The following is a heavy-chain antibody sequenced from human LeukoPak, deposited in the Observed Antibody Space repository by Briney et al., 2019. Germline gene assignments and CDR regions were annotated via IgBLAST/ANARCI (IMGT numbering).Heavy chain of an antibody. V-gene: IGHV1-2*02. CDR2: INPNSGGT. CDR1: GYTFTGYY. CDR3: ARTPYYYDSSGRGYYFDY. Sequence: ASVKVSCKASGYTFTGYYMHWVRQAPGQGLEWMGWINPNSGGTNYAQKFRGRVTMTRDTSISTAYMELSRLRSDDTAVYYCARTPYYYDSSGRGYYFDYWGQGTLATVSS. D-gene: IGHD3-22*01. J-gene: IGHJ4*02.